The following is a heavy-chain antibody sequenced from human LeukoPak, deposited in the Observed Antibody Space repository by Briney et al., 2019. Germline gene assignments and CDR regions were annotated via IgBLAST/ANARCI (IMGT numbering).Heavy chain of an antibody. CDR1: VFTFSSYG. Sequence: GGSLRLSCAASVFTFSSYGMHWVRQAPGKGLEWVSGISGSGGSTYYADSVKGRFTIFRDNSKNTLYLQMNSLRAEDTAVYHCANGWSPDYWGRGTLVTVSS. CDR3: ANGWSPDY. CDR2: ISGSGGST. D-gene: IGHD2-15*01. V-gene: IGHV3-23*01. J-gene: IGHJ4*02.